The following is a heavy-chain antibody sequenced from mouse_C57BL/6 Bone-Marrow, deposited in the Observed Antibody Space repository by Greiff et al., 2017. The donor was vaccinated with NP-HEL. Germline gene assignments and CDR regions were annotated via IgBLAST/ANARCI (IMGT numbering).Heavy chain of an antibody. Sequence: EVHLVESGEGLVKPGGSLKLSCAASGFTFSSYAMSWVRQTPEKRLEWVAYISSGGDYLSYADTVKGRFTISRDNARNTLYLQMSSLKSEDTAMYYCTRTTTVVAPFAYWGQGTLVTVSA. V-gene: IGHV5-9-1*02. D-gene: IGHD1-1*01. CDR2: ISSGGDYL. CDR1: GFTFSSYA. CDR3: TRTTTVVAPFAY. J-gene: IGHJ3*01.